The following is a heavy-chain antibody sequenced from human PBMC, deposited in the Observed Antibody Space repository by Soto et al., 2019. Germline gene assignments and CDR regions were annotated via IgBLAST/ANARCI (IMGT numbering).Heavy chain of an antibody. V-gene: IGHV4-28*01. CDR3: ARREIQGPIDY. J-gene: IGHJ4*02. CDR2: IYYSGTT. D-gene: IGHD1-26*01. CDR1: GYSISSSNW. Sequence: QVQLQESGPGLVKPSDTLSLTCAVSGYSISSSNWWGWIRQPPGKGLEWIGYIYYSGTTYYNPYLKSRVTRSVDTYKNQFSLKMTAVTAVDTAVYYCARREIQGPIDYWGQGTLVTVSS.